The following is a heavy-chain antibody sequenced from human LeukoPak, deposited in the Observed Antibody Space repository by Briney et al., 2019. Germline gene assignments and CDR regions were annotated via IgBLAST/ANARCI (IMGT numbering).Heavy chain of an antibody. CDR1: GFTFSDYT. CDR2: IISSGYI. CDR3: ARDRYCTSSTCYVEIDY. Sequence: GGSLRLSCAASGFTFSDYTMNWVRQTPGKGLEGVSSIISSGYIYYADSVKGRFTISRDNAKSSLYLQMNSLRAEDTAVYYCARDRYCTSSTCYVEIDYWGQGTLVTVSS. D-gene: IGHD2-2*01. J-gene: IGHJ4*02. V-gene: IGHV3-69-1*01.